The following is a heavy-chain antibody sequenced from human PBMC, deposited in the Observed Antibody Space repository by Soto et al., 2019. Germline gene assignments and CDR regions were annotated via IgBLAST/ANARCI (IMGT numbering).Heavy chain of an antibody. CDR3: ASGNYYNGMDV. CDR2: IKKDGSVQ. CDR1: GFAFSNFW. J-gene: IGHJ6*02. Sequence: EVQLLESGGGLVQPGGSLRLSCAASGFAFSNFWMTWVRQAPGKGLEWVANIKKDGSVQYYVDSVEGRFTVSRDNAKNSVDLQMNSLRPEDTAVYYCASGNYYNGMDVWGQGTTVTVSS. V-gene: IGHV3-7*01. D-gene: IGHD3-10*01.